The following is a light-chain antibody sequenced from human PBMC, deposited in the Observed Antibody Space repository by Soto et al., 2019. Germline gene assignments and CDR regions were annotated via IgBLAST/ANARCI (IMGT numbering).Light chain of an antibody. CDR2: LNSDGSH. CDR1: SGHSSYA. CDR3: QTWGTGAWV. Sequence: QLVLTQSPSASASLGASVKLTCTLSSGHSSYAIAWHQQQPEKGPRYLMKLNSDGSHSKGDGIPDRFSGSSSGAARYLTISRLQSEDEADYYCQTWGTGAWVFGGGTKLTVL. J-gene: IGLJ3*02. V-gene: IGLV4-69*01.